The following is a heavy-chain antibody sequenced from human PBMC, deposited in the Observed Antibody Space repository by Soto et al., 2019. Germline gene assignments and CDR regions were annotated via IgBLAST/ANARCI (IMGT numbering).Heavy chain of an antibody. D-gene: IGHD2-8*01. CDR1: GYTFTSYG. J-gene: IGHJ5*02. CDR2: ISAYNGNT. CDR3: ARDPLMVYAISAGWFDP. Sequence: GASVKVSCKASGYTFTSYGISCVRQAPGQGLEWMGWISAYNGNTNYAQKLQGRVTMTTDTSTSTAYMELRSLRSDDTAVYYCARDPLMVYAISAGWFDPWXQGTLVTVSS. V-gene: IGHV1-18*01.